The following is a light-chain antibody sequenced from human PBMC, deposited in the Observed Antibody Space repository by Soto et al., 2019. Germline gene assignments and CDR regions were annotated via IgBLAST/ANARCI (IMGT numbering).Light chain of an antibody. CDR3: QQYNSYPLT. CDR2: DAS. V-gene: IGKV1-5*01. J-gene: IGKJ4*01. CDR1: QSISSW. Sequence: DIQMTQSPSTLSASVGDRVTITCRASQSISSWLAWYQQKPGKAPKLLIYDASSLESGVPSRFSGSGSGTEFTLTISSLQHDDFATYYCQQYNSYPLTFCGGTKVEIK.